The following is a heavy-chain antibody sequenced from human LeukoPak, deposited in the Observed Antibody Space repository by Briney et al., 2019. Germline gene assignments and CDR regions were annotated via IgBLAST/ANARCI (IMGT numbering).Heavy chain of an antibody. CDR1: GFSLSTSGVG. J-gene: IGHJ3*02. Sequence: SGPTLVNPTQTLTLTCTFSGFSLSTSGVGVSWFRQPPRKALEWLALVYWDDAKRYSPSLKNRLTITQDTSNKQVVLTMTNMDPVDTATYYCAHTVIYSLGDAFDIWGQGTMVTVSS. CDR2: VYWDDAK. V-gene: IGHV2-5*02. D-gene: IGHD2-15*01. CDR3: AHTVIYSLGDAFDI.